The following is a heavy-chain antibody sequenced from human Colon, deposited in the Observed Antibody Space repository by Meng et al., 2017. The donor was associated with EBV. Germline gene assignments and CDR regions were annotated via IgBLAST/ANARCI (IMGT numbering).Heavy chain of an antibody. CDR3: ARVAVGISSFDY. J-gene: IGHJ4*02. Sequence: QVQLQQAGPGLGKPFQTLPPPLAISGDSVSCNSAAWNWIRQAPSRGLEWLGRTYYRSKWYNDYAVSVKSRITIHPDTSKTQFSLQLNSVTPEDTAVYYRARVAVGISSFDYWGQGTLVTVSS. CDR2: TYYRSKWYN. D-gene: IGHD1-26*01. V-gene: IGHV6-1*01. CDR1: GDSVSCNSAA.